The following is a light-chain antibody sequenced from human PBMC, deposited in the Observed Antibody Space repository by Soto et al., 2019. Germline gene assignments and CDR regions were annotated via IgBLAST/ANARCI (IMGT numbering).Light chain of an antibody. V-gene: IGKV3-11*01. CDR3: QQCSSWPN. Sequence: VLTQSRCSWPLPPTERPSLSCRASQSVSSDLGWYQQKPGQAPRLLIYDTSNRATGIPARFSGSGSGTDFTLTISSLEPEDFAVYYWQQCSSWPNFGQGTRLDIK. CDR2: DTS. CDR1: QSVSSD. J-gene: IGKJ5*01.